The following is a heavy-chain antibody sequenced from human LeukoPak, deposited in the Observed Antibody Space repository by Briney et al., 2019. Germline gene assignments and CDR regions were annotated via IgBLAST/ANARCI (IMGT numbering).Heavy chain of an antibody. J-gene: IGHJ5*01. Sequence: GESLKIFCKGSGYRFTSYWITWVRQMSGKGLEWMGRIDTSDSYTNYSPSFQGHVTISADKSISTAYLQWSSLKASNIAMYYCARQVGGYTSDWFDYWGQGTLVSVSS. CDR2: IDTSDSYT. V-gene: IGHV5-10-1*01. CDR3: ARQVGGYTSDWFDY. CDR1: GYRFTSYW. D-gene: IGHD6-19*01.